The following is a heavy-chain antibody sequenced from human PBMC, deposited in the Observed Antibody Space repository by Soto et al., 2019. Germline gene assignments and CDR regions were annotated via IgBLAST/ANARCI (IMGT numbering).Heavy chain of an antibody. CDR2: IYSGST. J-gene: IGHJ4*02. V-gene: IGHV4-59*01. D-gene: IGHD6-13*01. Sequence: WTWIRQSPGKGLEWIGYIYSGSTTYNPSLKSRVTISVDTSNKQFSLHLISVTAADTAVYYCARASWTVAGTVTYDYWGQGTLVTVSS. CDR3: ARASWTVAGTVTYDY.